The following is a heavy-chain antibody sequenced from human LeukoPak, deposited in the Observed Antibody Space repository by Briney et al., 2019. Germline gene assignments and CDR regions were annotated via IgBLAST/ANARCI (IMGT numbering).Heavy chain of an antibody. Sequence: GGSLRLSCAASEFTFSDDWMSWVRQAPGKGLEWVGRIKSKTDGGTTDYAAPVKGRFTISRDDSKNSLYLQMKSLKTDDTGVYYCSTGAFWGQGTLVTVSS. CDR2: IKSKTDGGTT. CDR1: EFTFSDDW. CDR3: STGAF. J-gene: IGHJ4*02. V-gene: IGHV3-15*01.